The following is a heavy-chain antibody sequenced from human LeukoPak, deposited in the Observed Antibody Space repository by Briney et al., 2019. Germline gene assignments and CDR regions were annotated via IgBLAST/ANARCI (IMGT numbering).Heavy chain of an antibody. V-gene: IGHV4-39*01. Sequence: SETLSLTCTVTGGSINDNNYYWGWVRQPPGKGLEWIGSMSYSGTTWYNPSLKSRVIISADTSKNQFSLRLTSVTASDTAVYYCANRGIYGYFNYRGQGTPVTVSS. D-gene: IGHD3-10*01. J-gene: IGHJ4*02. CDR2: MSYSGTT. CDR1: GGSINDNNYY. CDR3: ANRGIYGYFNY.